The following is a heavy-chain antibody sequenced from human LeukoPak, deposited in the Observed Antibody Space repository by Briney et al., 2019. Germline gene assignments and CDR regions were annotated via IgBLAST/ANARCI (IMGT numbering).Heavy chain of an antibody. CDR2: IYYSGGT. V-gene: IGHV4-59*08. Sequence: PSETLSLTCTGSGGYINTYYLSWIRQPPGKGLEWIGYIYYSGGTNYNPSLKSRVTISLDTSKNQFSLKLSSVTAADTAVYYCARGGNSLLHYFDSWGQGTLVTVSS. D-gene: IGHD4-23*01. CDR1: GGYINTYY. J-gene: IGHJ4*02. CDR3: ARGGNSLLHYFDS.